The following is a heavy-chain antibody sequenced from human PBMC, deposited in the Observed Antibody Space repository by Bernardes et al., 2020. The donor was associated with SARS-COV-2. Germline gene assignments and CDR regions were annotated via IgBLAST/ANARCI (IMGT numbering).Heavy chain of an antibody. V-gene: IGHV1-8*01. D-gene: IGHD2-8*02. CDR2: MNPNSGNT. CDR1: GYTFTSYD. Sequence: ASVKVSCKASGYTFTSYDINWVRQATGQGLEWMGWMNPNSGNTGYAQKFQGRVTMTRNTSISTAYMELSSLRSDDTAVYYCARRLSDYWYYFDYWGQGTLVTVSS. J-gene: IGHJ4*02. CDR3: ARRLSDYWYYFDY.